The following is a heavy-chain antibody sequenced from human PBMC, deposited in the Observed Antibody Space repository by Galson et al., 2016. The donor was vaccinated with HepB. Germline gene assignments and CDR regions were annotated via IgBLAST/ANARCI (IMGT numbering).Heavy chain of an antibody. Sequence: SLRLSCAASGFTFRNHAMSWVRQAPGKGLEWILGLTGRGGTTYYADSVTGRFTISRDNSKNTLHLQMSSLRVEDTAIYYCARDGGNPRWYFDLWGRGTLVVVSS. CDR1: GFTFRNHA. D-gene: IGHD3-16*01. V-gene: IGHV3-23*01. J-gene: IGHJ2*01. CDR3: ARDGGNPRWYFDL. CDR2: LTGRGGTT.